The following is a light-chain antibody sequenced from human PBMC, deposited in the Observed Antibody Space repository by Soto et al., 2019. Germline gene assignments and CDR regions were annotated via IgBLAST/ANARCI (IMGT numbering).Light chain of an antibody. CDR1: SSDVGDGDF. V-gene: IGLV2-14*01. CDR3: CSYTRSYTWV. CDR2: KVS. Sequence: QSALTQPASVPGSPGQSITISCTGTSSDVGDGDFVSWYQQRPGKAPKLMIYKVSNRPSGVSNRFSGSKSGNTASLTISGLQAEDEADYYCCSYTRSYTWVFGGGTKLTVL. J-gene: IGLJ3*02.